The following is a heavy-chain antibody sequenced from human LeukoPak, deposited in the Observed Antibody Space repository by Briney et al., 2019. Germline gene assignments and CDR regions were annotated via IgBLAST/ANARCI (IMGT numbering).Heavy chain of an antibody. V-gene: IGHV1-2*02. Sequence: EASVKVSCKASGYTFTGYYMHWVRQAPGQGLEWMGWINPNSGGTNYAQKLQGRVTMTTDTSTSTAYMELSRLRSDDTAVYYCARVRYRLAETYIDYWGQGTLVTVSS. CDR2: INPNSGGT. J-gene: IGHJ4*02. CDR3: ARVRYRLAETYIDY. D-gene: IGHD3-16*01. CDR1: GYTFTGYY.